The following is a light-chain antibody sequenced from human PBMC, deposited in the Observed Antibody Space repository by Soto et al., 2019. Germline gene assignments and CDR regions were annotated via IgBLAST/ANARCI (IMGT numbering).Light chain of an antibody. V-gene: IGKV1-39*01. Sequence: DIQMTQSPSSLSASVGDSVTISCRASRNIRNYLNWYQQKPGKAPELLIYASSTLYGGVPSRFTGSGSGTDFALPVRGAHPGAFAACYCHQGHSTPYNFGEGT. CDR1: RNIRNY. CDR2: ASS. J-gene: IGKJ2*01. CDR3: HQGHSTPYN.